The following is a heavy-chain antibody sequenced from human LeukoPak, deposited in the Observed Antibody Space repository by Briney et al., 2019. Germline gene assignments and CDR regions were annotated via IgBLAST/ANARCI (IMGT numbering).Heavy chain of an antibody. J-gene: IGHJ4*02. D-gene: IGHD2/OR15-2a*01. CDR2: ISSDGSNK. Sequence: GRSLRLSCAASGFTFSNYGMHWVRQAPGKGLEWVALISSDGSNKYYADSVKGRFTISRDNSKNTLYLQMSSLRAEDTAVYYCASRSMASDYWGQGTLVTVSS. CDR1: GFTFSNYG. V-gene: IGHV3-30*03. CDR3: ASRSMASDY.